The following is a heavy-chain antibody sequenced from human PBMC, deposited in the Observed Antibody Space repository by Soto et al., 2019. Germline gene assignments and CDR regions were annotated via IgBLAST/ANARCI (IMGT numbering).Heavy chain of an antibody. CDR2: IYYIGST. Sequence: QVQLQESGPGLVRSSETLSLTCTVSGGSISSYYWNWIRQPPGKGLEWIGYIYYIGSTNYNPSLKSRVTISVDTSKNQFSLKLTPVTAADTAVYYCARVMGHDFRRMDVWGQGTTVTVSS. CDR1: GGSISSYY. V-gene: IGHV4-59*01. CDR3: ARVMGHDFRRMDV. J-gene: IGHJ6*02. D-gene: IGHD3-3*01.